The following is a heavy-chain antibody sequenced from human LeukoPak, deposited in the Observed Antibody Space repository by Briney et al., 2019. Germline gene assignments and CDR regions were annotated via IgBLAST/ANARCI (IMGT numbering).Heavy chain of an antibody. CDR2: MYYSGST. J-gene: IGHJ5*02. D-gene: IGHD3-10*01. CDR3: VRGYRSGGLTDP. CDR1: GGSISSDTYY. V-gene: IGHV4-39*07. Sequence: SETLSLTCTVSGGSISSDTYYWGWFRQPSGKGLEWVGQMYYSGSTYYNPSLRSRVTISLDTSNRQFYLQLTSVTAADTAVYYCVRGYRSGGLTDPWGQGTLVTVSS.